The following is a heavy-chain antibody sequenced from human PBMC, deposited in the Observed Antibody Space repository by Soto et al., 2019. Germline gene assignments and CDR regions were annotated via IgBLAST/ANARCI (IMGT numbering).Heavy chain of an antibody. CDR3: AGEGFGTDAFDI. Sequence: ASVKVSGKASGYTFTGYYMHWLLEAPGQGLEWMGWINPNSGGTNYAQKFQGRVTMTRDTSISTAYMELSRLRSDDTAVYYCAGEGFGTDAFDIWGQGTMVTVSS. CDR2: INPNSGGT. CDR1: GYTFTGYY. V-gene: IGHV1-2*02. D-gene: IGHD3-10*01. J-gene: IGHJ3*02.